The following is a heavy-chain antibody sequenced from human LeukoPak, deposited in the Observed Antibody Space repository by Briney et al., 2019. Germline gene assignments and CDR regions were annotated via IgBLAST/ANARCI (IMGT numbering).Heavy chain of an antibody. V-gene: IGHV3-48*01. CDR3: ARAYSGSYRLASDI. D-gene: IGHD1-26*01. CDR2: ISSSSSTI. Sequence: GGSLRLSCAASGFTFSSYSMNWVRQAPGKGLEWVSYISSSSSTIHYADSVKGRFTISRDNAKNSLYLQMNSLRAEDTAVYYCARAYSGSYRLASDIWGQGTMVTVSS. J-gene: IGHJ3*02. CDR1: GFTFSSYS.